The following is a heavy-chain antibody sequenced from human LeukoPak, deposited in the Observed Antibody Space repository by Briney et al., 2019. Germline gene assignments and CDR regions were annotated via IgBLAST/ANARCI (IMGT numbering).Heavy chain of an antibody. CDR1: GYTFTGYY. CDR2: INPNSGGT. Sequence: ASVKVSCKASGYTFTGYYMHWVRQAPGQGLEWMGWINPNSGGTNYAQKFQGRVTMTRDTSISTAYMELRSLRSDNTAVYYCASSLGVGGSDFDYWGQGTLVTVSS. CDR3: ASSLGVGGSDFDY. V-gene: IGHV1-2*02. D-gene: IGHD1-26*01. J-gene: IGHJ4*02.